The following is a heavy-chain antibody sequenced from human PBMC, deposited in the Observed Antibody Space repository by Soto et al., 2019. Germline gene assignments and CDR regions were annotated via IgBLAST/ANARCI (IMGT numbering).Heavy chain of an antibody. D-gene: IGHD1-26*01. CDR3: ARERIVGDFQGFDY. Sequence: SETLSLTCTVSGGSINSGDYYWSWIRQPPGKGLEWIGYIYYTGTTYYNLSLKGRLTISVDTSKNQFSLEMCSVTAADTAVYYCARERIVGDFQGFDYWGQGTPVTSPQ. V-gene: IGHV4-30-4*01. CDR2: IYYTGTT. CDR1: GGSINSGDYY. J-gene: IGHJ4*02.